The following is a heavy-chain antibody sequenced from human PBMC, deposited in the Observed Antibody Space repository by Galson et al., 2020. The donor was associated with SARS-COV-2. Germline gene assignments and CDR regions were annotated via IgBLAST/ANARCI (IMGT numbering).Heavy chain of an antibody. CDR1: GFTFSTYG. V-gene: IGHV3-23*01. CDR2: ISGRGMST. J-gene: IGHJ6*02. D-gene: IGHD6-19*01. Sequence: LSLTCAASGFTFSTYGMSWVRQAPGKGLEWVSGISGRGMSTYYADSVKGRFTISRDNSKNTLYLQMNSLRAEDTALYYCAKAPPHTSGWYGLDYYNGMDVWGQGTTVTVSS. CDR3: AKAPPHTSGWYGLDYYNGMDV.